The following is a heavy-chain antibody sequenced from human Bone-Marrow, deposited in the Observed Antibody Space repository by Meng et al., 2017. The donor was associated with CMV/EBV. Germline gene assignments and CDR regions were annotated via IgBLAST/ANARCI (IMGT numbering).Heavy chain of an antibody. CDR1: GGTFSSYT. D-gene: IGHD3-10*01. Sequence: KVSCKASGGTFSSYTISWVRQAPGQGLEWMGRIIPILGIANYAQKFQGRVTITADKSTSTAYMELSSLRSEDTAVYYCARNWFGELDWFDPWGQGTLVTVSS. CDR2: IIPILGIA. V-gene: IGHV1-69*02. J-gene: IGHJ5*02. CDR3: ARNWFGELDWFDP.